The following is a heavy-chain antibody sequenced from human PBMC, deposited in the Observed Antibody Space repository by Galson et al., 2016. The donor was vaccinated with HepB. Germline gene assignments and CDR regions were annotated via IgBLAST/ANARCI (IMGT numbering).Heavy chain of an antibody. Sequence: SLRLSCAASGFTFSSFGMNWVRQAPGKGLEWLSYISSGSTTIYYADSVKGRFTISRDNAKNSLYLQMSSLRAEDTAMYYCARALGRWSHTFFYNYYGMDVWGQGTTVTVSS. CDR3: ARALGRWSHTFFYNYYGMDV. CDR2: ISSGSTTI. J-gene: IGHJ6*02. D-gene: IGHD2/OR15-2a*01. V-gene: IGHV3-48*04. CDR1: GFTFSSFG.